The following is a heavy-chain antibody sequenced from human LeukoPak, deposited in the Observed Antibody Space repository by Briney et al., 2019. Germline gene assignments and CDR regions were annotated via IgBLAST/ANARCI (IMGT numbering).Heavy chain of an antibody. CDR2: INSDGSST. CDR1: GFTFSSYW. Sequence: GGSLRLSCAASGFTFSSYWMHWVRQAPGKGLVWVSRINSDGSSTSYADSVKGRFTISRDNAKNTLYLQMNSLRAEDTAVYYCARDPGDSSSWYSYYYYYYMDVWGKGTTVTVSS. CDR3: ARDPGDSSSWYSYYYYYYMDV. V-gene: IGHV3-74*01. J-gene: IGHJ6*03. D-gene: IGHD6-13*01.